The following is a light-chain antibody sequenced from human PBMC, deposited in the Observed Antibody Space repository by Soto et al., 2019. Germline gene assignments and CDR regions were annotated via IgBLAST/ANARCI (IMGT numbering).Light chain of an antibody. CDR2: DAS. CDR1: QSISSW. CDR3: QQYYSYPIT. V-gene: IGKV1-5*01. Sequence: DIQMTQSPSTLSASVGDRVTITCRASQSISSWLAWYKKXXXXEXQAXTXDASILXSGVTSRLSASRSGTEFTLTISSLHPEDFATYYCQQYYSYPITFCKGTRL. J-gene: IGKJ5*01.